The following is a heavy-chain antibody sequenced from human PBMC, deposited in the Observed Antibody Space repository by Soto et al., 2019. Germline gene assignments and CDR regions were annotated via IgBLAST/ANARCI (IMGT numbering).Heavy chain of an antibody. D-gene: IGHD6-19*01. V-gene: IGHV4-30-2*01. J-gene: IGHJ4*02. CDR2: IYHSGST. Sequence: QLQLQESGSGLVKPSQTLSLTCAVSGGSISSGGYSWSWIRQPPGKGLEWIGYIYHSGSTYYNPSLKSRVTISVDRSKNQFSMKLSSVTAADTAVYYCARAGGLGAVAVDYWGQGTLVTVSS. CDR1: GGSISSGGYS. CDR3: ARAGGLGAVAVDY.